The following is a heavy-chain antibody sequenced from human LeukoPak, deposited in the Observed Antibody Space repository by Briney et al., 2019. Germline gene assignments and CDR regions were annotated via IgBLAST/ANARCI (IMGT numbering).Heavy chain of an antibody. D-gene: IGHD1-26*01. V-gene: IGHV1-69*13. J-gene: IGHJ5*02. CDR2: IIPIFGTA. CDR3: ARDPRGWELEDWFDP. Sequence: ASVKVSCKASGYTFTGYYMHWVRQAPGQGLEWMGGIIPIFGTANYAQKFQGRVTITADESTSTAYMELSSLRSEDTAVYYCARDPRGWELEDWFDPWGQGTLVTVSS. CDR1: GYTFTGYY.